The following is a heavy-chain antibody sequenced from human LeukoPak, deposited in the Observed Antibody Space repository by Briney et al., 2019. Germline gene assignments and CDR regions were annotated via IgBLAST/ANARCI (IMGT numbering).Heavy chain of an antibody. Sequence: AESLKISCRVSGDGFDNYWIGWVRHMSGEGLQWVAVIHPNSSATHYSPSFQGRVSISADKAITTAYLQWNSLRPSDTAIYFCARRAHLAQLAVDWFDPWGQGTLVTVSS. V-gene: IGHV5-51*01. J-gene: IGHJ5*02. CDR3: ARRAHLAQLAVDWFDP. CDR2: IHPNSSAT. D-gene: IGHD2-15*01. CDR1: GDGFDNYW.